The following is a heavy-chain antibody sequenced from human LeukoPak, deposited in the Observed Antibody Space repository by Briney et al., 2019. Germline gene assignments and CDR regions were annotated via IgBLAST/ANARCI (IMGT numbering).Heavy chain of an antibody. D-gene: IGHD1-26*01. CDR2: ISSSSSYI. CDR3: ARVDGGSYPDYFDY. V-gene: IGHV3-21*01. J-gene: IGHJ4*02. CDR1: GFTLSSYS. Sequence: PGGSLRLSCAASGFTLSSYSMNWVRQAPGKGLEWVSSISSSSSYIYYADSVKGRFTISRDNAKNSLYLQMNSLRAEDTAVYYCARVDGGSYPDYFDYWGQGTLVTVSS.